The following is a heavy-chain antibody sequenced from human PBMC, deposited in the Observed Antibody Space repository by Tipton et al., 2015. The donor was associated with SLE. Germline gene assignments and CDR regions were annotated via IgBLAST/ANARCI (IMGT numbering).Heavy chain of an antibody. Sequence: TLSLTCSVSGGSIRSGGYYWTWIRQHPGKGLEWIGRIYYSGSSYYNPSLKSRVTISVDTSKDQISLKLSSVTDADTAVYYCARVGVAAPGAGAFDIWGQGTLVTVFS. V-gene: IGHV4-39*07. D-gene: IGHD6-13*01. J-gene: IGHJ3*02. CDR3: ARVGVAAPGAGAFDI. CDR1: GGSIRSGGYY. CDR2: IYYSGSS.